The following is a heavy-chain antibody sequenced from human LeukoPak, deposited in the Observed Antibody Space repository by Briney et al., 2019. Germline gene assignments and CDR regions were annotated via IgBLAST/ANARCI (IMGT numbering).Heavy chain of an antibody. CDR3: AGGAVAGTPGY. CDR2: IYHSGST. CDR1: GGSISSGGYS. D-gene: IGHD6-19*01. J-gene: IGHJ4*02. Sequence: SETLSLTCAVSGGSISSGGYSWSWIRQPPGKGLEWIGYIYHSGSTYYNPSLKSRVTISVDGSKNQFSLKLSSVTAADTAVYYCAGGAVAGTPGYWGQGTLVTVSS. V-gene: IGHV4-30-2*01.